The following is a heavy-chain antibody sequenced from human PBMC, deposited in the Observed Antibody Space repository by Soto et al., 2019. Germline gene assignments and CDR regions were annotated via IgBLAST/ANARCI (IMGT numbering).Heavy chain of an antibody. CDR3: ARGTREGWYFDL. CDR2: INHSGST. J-gene: IGHJ2*01. Sequence: QVQLQQRGAGLLKPSETLSLTCAVYGGSFSGYYWSWIRQPPGKGLEWIGEINHSGSTNYNPSLKSRVTISVDTSKNQFSLKLSSVTAADTAVYYCARGTREGWYFDLWGRGTPVTVSS. V-gene: IGHV4-34*01. CDR1: GGSFSGYY.